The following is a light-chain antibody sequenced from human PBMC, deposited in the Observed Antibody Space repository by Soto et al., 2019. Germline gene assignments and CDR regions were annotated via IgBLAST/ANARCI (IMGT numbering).Light chain of an antibody. Sequence: QSALTQPASVSGSPGQSITISCTGTSSDVGGYNYVSWYQQHPGKAPKFMIHDVSNRPSGVSNRFSGSKSGNTASLTISGLQADDEADYYCSLYTSSSTYVFGTGTKVTVL. CDR2: DVS. J-gene: IGLJ1*01. CDR1: SSDVGGYNY. CDR3: SLYTSSSTYV. V-gene: IGLV2-14*03.